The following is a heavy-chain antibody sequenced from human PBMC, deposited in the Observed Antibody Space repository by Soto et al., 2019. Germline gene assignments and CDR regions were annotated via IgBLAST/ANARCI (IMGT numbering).Heavy chain of an antibody. CDR3: VKYSRPVG. CDR2: IDKDGIRT. J-gene: IGHJ4*02. D-gene: IGHD3-22*01. CDR1: GFIFPNYT. Sequence: XESLTLSSAASGFIFPNYTMHWFRQAPGKGLEYVSTIDKDGIRTYYADSVKGRFTISRDNPKSTLYLEMRNLRLEDTAVYYCVKYSRPVGWGQGALVTVSS. V-gene: IGHV3-64D*06.